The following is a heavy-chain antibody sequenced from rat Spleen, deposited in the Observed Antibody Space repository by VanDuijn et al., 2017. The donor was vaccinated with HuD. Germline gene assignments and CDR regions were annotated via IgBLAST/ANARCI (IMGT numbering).Heavy chain of an antibody. Sequence: QVQLKESGPGLVQPSQTLSLTCTVSGFSLTSNGVSWVRQPPGKGLEWIAAISSGGDTYYSSALKSRLSISRDTSKNQVFLKMNSLQTEDTAIYYWATAGSRVSRFAYWGQGTLVTVSS. V-gene: IGHV2S12*01. CDR1: GFSLTSNG. CDR3: ATAGSRVSRFAY. J-gene: IGHJ3*01. CDR2: ISSGGDT. D-gene: IGHD1-4*01.